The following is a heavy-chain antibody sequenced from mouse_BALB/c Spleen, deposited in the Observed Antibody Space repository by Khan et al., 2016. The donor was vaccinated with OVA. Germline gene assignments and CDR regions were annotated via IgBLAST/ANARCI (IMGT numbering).Heavy chain of an antibody. Sequence: VQVVESGPGLVAPSQSLSITCTVSGFSLTTYGVHWVRQPPGKGLEWLGVIWAGGSTNYNSALMSRLTINKDNSKSQVFLKMLSLQTDDTAMYYCVRYSGNYGWYFDVWGAGTTVTVSS. CDR1: GFSLTTYG. J-gene: IGHJ1*01. D-gene: IGHD2-1*01. CDR2: IWAGGST. V-gene: IGHV2-9*02. CDR3: VRYSGNYGWYFDV.